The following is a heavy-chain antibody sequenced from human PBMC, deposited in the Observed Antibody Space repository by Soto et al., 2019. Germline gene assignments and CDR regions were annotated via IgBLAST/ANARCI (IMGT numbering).Heavy chain of an antibody. CDR3: ARDGLANCSGGSCYPYYYYGMDV. Sequence: QVQLVQSGAEVKKPGSSVKVSCKASGGTFSSYAISWVRQAPGQGLEWMGGIIPIVGTANYAQKFQGRVTITADESTSTAYMGLSSLRSEDTAVYYCARDGLANCSGGSCYPYYYYGMDVWGQGTTVTVSS. V-gene: IGHV1-69*01. CDR2: IIPIVGTA. D-gene: IGHD2-15*01. CDR1: GGTFSSYA. J-gene: IGHJ6*02.